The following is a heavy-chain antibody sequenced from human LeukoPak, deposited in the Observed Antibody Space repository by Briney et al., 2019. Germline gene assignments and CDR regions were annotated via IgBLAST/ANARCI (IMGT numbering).Heavy chain of an antibody. CDR1: GFTFSSYA. J-gene: IGHJ4*02. CDR2: ISSNGGST. Sequence: PGGSLRLSCAASGFTFSSYAMHWVRQAPGKGLEYVSAISSNGGSTYYANSVKGRFTISRDNSKNTLYLQMGSLRAEDMAVYYCARQSIAVAGSFFDYWGQGTLVTVSS. D-gene: IGHD6-19*01. V-gene: IGHV3-64*01. CDR3: ARQSIAVAGSFFDY.